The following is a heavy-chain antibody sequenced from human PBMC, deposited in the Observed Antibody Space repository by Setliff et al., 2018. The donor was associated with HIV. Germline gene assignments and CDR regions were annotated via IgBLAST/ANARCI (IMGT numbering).Heavy chain of an antibody. CDR2: IGST. CDR3: ARVSMSSAAHWYFDL. CDR1: GVTFSIYS. Sequence: PGGSLRLSCVVSGVTFSIYSMAWVRQAPGKGLEWLSYIGSTGYADSVKGRFTISRDNAKNSLYVQMSSLRAEDTALYYCARVSMSSAAHWYFDLWGRGTLVTVSS. D-gene: IGHD6-19*01. V-gene: IGHV3-48*04. J-gene: IGHJ2*01.